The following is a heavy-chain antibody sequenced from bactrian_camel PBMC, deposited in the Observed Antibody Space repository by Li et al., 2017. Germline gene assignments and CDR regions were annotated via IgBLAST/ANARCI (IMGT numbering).Heavy chain of an antibody. CDR3: RQIRGTSVVRGMGGITGT. D-gene: IGHD1*01. CDR1: GDTWSIGR. J-gene: IGHJ4*01. CDR2: IHTVGGT. V-gene: IGHV3S53*01. Sequence: HVQLVESGGGSVQAGGDLRLSCSASGDTWSIGRMAWYRQAPGTEREGVANIHTVGGTRYADSVQGRFTIWKDSAKNTLYLQMNNLKPETLPCTSVRQIRGTSVVRGMGGITGTGARGPRSPSP.